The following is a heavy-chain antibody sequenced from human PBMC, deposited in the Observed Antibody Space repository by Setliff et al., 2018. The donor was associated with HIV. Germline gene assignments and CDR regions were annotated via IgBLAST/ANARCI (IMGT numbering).Heavy chain of an antibody. CDR1: GYTFTNSA. Sequence: ASVKVSCKTSGYTFTNSAIGWVRQAPGQGLEWMGWISTYTSDTNYAQKFQGRVTMTTDPSTSAAFLELRGLRSVDSAVYYCARLDTTGYYFSPHGYFENWGQGTLVTSPQ. D-gene: IGHD3-22*01. J-gene: IGHJ4*02. V-gene: IGHV1-18*01. CDR3: ARLDTTGYYFSPHGYFEN. CDR2: ISTYTSDT.